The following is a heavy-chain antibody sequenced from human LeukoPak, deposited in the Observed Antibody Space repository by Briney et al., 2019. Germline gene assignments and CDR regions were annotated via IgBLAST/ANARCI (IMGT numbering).Heavy chain of an antibody. V-gene: IGHV3-21*01. J-gene: IGHJ4*02. CDR1: GFTFSTYS. Sequence: GGSLRLSCAASGFTFSTYSMNWVRQAPGKGLEWVSSIGSSNRYIYYADSVKGRFTISRDNAKNSLYLQMNSLRAEDTAVYYCAKHFYDSSGYSRWGQGVLVTVSS. CDR2: IGSSNRYI. CDR3: AKHFYDSSGYSR. D-gene: IGHD3-22*01.